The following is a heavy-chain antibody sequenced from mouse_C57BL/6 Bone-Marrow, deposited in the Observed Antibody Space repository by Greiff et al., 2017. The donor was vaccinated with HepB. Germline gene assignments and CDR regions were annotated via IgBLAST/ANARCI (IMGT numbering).Heavy chain of an antibody. Sequence: EVKLEESGGGLVQPKGSLKLSCAASGFSFNTYAMNWVRQAPGKGLEWVARIRSKSNNYATYYADSVKDRFTISRDDSESMLYLQMNNLKTEDTAMYYCVRQDGYYPYFDYWGQGTTLTVSS. J-gene: IGHJ2*01. CDR1: GFSFNTYA. D-gene: IGHD2-3*01. V-gene: IGHV10-1*01. CDR3: VRQDGYYPYFDY. CDR2: IRSKSNNYAT.